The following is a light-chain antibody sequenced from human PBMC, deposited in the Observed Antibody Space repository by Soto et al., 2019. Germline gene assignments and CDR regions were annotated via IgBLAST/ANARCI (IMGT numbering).Light chain of an antibody. J-gene: IGKJ5*01. CDR3: QQLNSYPIT. V-gene: IGKV1-12*01. CDR1: QGISTW. Sequence: EIHMSQSASSVSASVGYRFTITCRASQGISTWLAWYQQKAGKAPNLLIYGASNLHSGVPSRFSGSGSGTNFTLTISSLQPEDFATYYCQQLNSYPITFGQGTRLEI. CDR2: GAS.